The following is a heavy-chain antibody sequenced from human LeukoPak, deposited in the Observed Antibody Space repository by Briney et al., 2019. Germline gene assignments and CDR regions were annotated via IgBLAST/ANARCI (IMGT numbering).Heavy chain of an antibody. CDR3: ARIAGDYTDCASRSQL. V-gene: IGHV4-61*02. J-gene: IGHJ4*02. CDR2: IYTSGST. CDR1: GGSISSGSYY. Sequence: SETLSLTCTVSGGSISSGSYYWSWIRQPAGKGLEWIGRIYTSGSTNYNPSLKSRVTISVDTSKNQFSLKLSSVTAADTAVYYCARIAGDYTDCASRSQLWGQGTLVTVSS. D-gene: IGHD4-17*01.